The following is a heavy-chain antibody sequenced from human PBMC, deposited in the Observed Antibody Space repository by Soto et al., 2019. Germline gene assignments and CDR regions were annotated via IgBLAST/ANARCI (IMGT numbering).Heavy chain of an antibody. CDR1: GFNFSYNA. V-gene: IGHV3-53*01. Sequence: GGSLRLSCVASGFNFSYNAMTWVRQAPGEGLEWVSVIVSGGSTHYADSVTGRFTVSRDVSNNTVYLHMSSLRAEDTAVYFCATDSRNVGIGYFDSWGLGTLVTVSS. CDR2: IVSGGST. D-gene: IGHD1-26*01. CDR3: ATDSRNVGIGYFDS. J-gene: IGHJ4*02.